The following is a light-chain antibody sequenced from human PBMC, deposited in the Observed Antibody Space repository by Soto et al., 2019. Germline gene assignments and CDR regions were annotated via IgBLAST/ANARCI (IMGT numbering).Light chain of an antibody. V-gene: IGKV3-15*01. CDR2: GAS. J-gene: IGKJ1*01. CDR3: QQYNNWPPTWT. Sequence: EIVMTQSPATLSVSPGARAPLSCRARQSVSSNVAWYQHNPGQAPRLLISGASTRATGIPARFSGSGSGTEFTLTISSLQSEDFAVYYCQQYNNWPPTWTFGQGTKVDIK. CDR1: QSVSSN.